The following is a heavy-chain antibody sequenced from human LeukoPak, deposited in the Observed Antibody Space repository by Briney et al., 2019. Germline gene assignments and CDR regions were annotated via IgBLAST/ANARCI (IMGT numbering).Heavy chain of an antibody. D-gene: IGHD5-18*01. J-gene: IGHJ6*02. V-gene: IGHV3-53*01. CDR2: IYSGGSA. Sequence: GGSLRLSCAASGFTVSSNYMNWVRQAPGKGLEWVSVIYSGGSAYYADSVKGRFTISRDNSKNTLYLQMNSLRAEVTAVYYCARDPGVGGYNYGYYYYYGMDVWGQGTTVTVSS. CDR3: ARDPGVGGYNYGYYYYYGMDV. CDR1: GFTVSSNY.